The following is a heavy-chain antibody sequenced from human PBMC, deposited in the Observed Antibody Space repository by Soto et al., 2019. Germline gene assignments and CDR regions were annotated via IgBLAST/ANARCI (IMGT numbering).Heavy chain of an antibody. CDR3: ARVERVTATTVVEAFDI. Sequence: QVQLQQWGAGLLKPSETLSLTCAVYGGFVTSGSYYWSWIRQPPGKGLEWIGEMSHSGGTHFNPSLKSRVTISVDTSKNRFTLKMSSVTAAGTALCYCARVERVTATTVVEAFDIWGPGTMVTVSS. CDR2: MSHSGGT. J-gene: IGHJ3*02. V-gene: IGHV4-34*01. D-gene: IGHD2-21*02. CDR1: GGFVTSGSYY.